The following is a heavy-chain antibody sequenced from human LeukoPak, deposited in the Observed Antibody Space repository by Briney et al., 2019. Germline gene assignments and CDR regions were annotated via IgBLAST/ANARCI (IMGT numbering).Heavy chain of an antibody. CDR1: GGTFSGYF. CDR3: ARSDSSSWYYFDY. D-gene: IGHD6-13*01. J-gene: IGHJ4*02. Sequence: SETLSLTCAVYGGTFSGYFWTWIRQPPGKGLEWIGEINHSGNTNYNPSLESQVAISVDTSKNQFSLKLSSVTAADTAVYYCARSDSSSWYYFDYWGQGTLVTVSS. V-gene: IGHV4-34*08. CDR2: INHSGNT.